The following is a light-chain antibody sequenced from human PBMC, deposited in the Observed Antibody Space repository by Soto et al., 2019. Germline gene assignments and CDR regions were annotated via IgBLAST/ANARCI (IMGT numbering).Light chain of an antibody. CDR1: SSNIGAGYD. Sequence: QPVLTQPPSVSGAPGQRVTISCTGSSSNIGAGYDVHWYQQLPGTAPKLLIYGNSNRPSGVPDRFSGSKSGISASLAITGLQAEDEADYYCQSYDSSLSGSYVFGTGTKLTVL. CDR3: QSYDSSLSGSYV. J-gene: IGLJ1*01. V-gene: IGLV1-40*01. CDR2: GNS.